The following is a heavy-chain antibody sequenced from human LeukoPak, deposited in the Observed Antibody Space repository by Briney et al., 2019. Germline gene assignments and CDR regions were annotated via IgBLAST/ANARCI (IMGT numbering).Heavy chain of an antibody. CDR1: GFTFSSYS. J-gene: IGHJ4*02. CDR3: ARVGYVVAATWDY. CDR2: ISSSGSYI. D-gene: IGHD2-15*01. Sequence: GGSLRLSCAASGFTFSSYSMNWVRQAPGKGLEWVSSISSSGSYIYYADSVKGRFTISRDNAKNSLYLQMNSLRAEDTAVYYCARVGYVVAATWDYWGQGTLVTVSS. V-gene: IGHV3-21*01.